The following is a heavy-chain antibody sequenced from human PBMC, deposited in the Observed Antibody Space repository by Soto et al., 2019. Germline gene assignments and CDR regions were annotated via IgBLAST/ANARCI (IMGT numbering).Heavy chain of an antibody. J-gene: IGHJ6*02. CDR3: ARGGYYDSSGSRNYHYYGMNV. D-gene: IGHD3-22*01. CDR1: GYTLTSYD. Sequence: ASVKVSCKASGYTLTSYDINWVRQAPGQGLEWLGWISPYDGNTKYAQILQGRVSMTTDTSTKTAYMEVRSLRSDDTAVYYCARGGYYDSSGSRNYHYYGMNVWGQGTTVTVSS. CDR2: ISPYDGNT. V-gene: IGHV1-18*01.